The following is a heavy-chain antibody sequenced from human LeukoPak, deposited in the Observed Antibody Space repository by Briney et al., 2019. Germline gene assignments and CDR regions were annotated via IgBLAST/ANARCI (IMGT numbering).Heavy chain of an antibody. Sequence: GGSLRLSCAASGFSFTTSWMSWVRQAPGKGLEWVASIEQDGSEKYYVDSVKGRFTISRDNAKNSLFLQMNSLRAEDTAVYYCAKGHTSLAPGGQGALVTVSS. CDR3: AKGHTSLAP. D-gene: IGHD5-18*01. V-gene: IGHV3-7*01. J-gene: IGHJ4*02. CDR1: GFSFTTSW. CDR2: IEQDGSEK.